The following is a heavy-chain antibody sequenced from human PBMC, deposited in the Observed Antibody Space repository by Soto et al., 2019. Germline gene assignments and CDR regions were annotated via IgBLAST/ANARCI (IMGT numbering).Heavy chain of an antibody. CDR3: AKDIDCSGGSCYGAFDI. Sequence: EVQLVESGGGLVQPGRSLRLSCAASGFTFDDYAMHWVRQAPGKGREWVSGISWNSGSIGYADAVKGRFTISRDNAKNSLNLQMNSLRAEDTALYYCAKDIDCSGGSCYGAFDIWGQGTMVTVSS. D-gene: IGHD2-15*01. V-gene: IGHV3-9*01. CDR1: GFTFDDYA. CDR2: ISWNSGSI. J-gene: IGHJ3*02.